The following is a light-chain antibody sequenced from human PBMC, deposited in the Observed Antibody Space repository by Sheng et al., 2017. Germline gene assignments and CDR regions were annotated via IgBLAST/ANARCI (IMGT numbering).Light chain of an antibody. CDR1: ENVGGH. V-gene: IGKV3-15*01. J-gene: IGKJ1*01. Sequence: ETVMTQTPATLSVSPGEGATLSCRASENVGGHLAWYQQRPGQAPRLIINGASTRATAIPARFSGSGSGTEFTLTIRSLQSEDFGVYYCQQYNNWPPTFG. CDR2: GAS. CDR3: QQYNNWPPT.